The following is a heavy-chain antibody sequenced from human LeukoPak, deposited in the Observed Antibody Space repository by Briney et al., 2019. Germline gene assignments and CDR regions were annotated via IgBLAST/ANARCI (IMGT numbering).Heavy chain of an antibody. V-gene: IGHV4-39*02. CDR3: ARPDRY. D-gene: IGHD1-14*01. CDR1: GDSITMSSNY. Sequence: SETLSLTCSVSGDSITMSSNYWGWIRQPPGKGLEWIGTMFYSGSTYYNPPLKSRFTISVDTSKNHFSLKLTAVTAADTAVYYCARPDRYWGRGTLVTVSS. J-gene: IGHJ4*02. CDR2: MFYSGST.